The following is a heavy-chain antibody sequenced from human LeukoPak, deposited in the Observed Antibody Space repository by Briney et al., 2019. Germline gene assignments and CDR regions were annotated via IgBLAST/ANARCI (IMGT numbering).Heavy chain of an antibody. CDR3: SRRAVVMTEVNSDF. V-gene: IGHV3-73*01. CDR1: GFTFSGSA. Sequence: GGSLRLSCAASGFTFSGSAIPWVRQASGKGLEWVGRIRTKTKSYAASYGASVKGRFTISRDDSKNTAYLQMNSLKTEDTAVYYCSRRAVVMTEVNSDFWGQGTLVTVSS. CDR2: IRTKTKSYAA. J-gene: IGHJ4*02. D-gene: IGHD2-21*01.